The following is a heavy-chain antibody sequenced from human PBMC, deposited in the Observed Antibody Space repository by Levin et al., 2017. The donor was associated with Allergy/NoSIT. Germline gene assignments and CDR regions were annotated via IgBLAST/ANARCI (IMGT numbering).Heavy chain of an antibody. CDR3: ARDKGIAVAGGFDY. CDR2: INWKGGRA. J-gene: IGHJ4*02. V-gene: IGHV3-20*04. D-gene: IGHD6-19*01. Sequence: GESLKISCAASGFTFDDYGMNWVRQAPGKGLEWVSGINWKGGRAGYADSVKGRFTISRENAKNSLYLQMNSRRAEDTALYYCARDKGIAVAGGFDYWGQGTLVTVSS. CDR1: GFTFDDYG.